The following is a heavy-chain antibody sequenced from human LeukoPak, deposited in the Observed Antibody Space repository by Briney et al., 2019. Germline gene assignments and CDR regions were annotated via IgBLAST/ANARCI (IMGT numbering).Heavy chain of an antibody. CDR1: GFTFSSYG. CDR3: ARATVATIAWGD. CDR2: ISYDGSNK. Sequence: GGSLRLSCAASGFTFSSYGMHWVRQAPGKGLEWVAVISYDGSNKYYADSVKGRFTISRDNSKNTLYLQMNSLRAEDTAVYYCARATVATIAWGDWGQGTLVTVSS. J-gene: IGHJ4*02. D-gene: IGHD5-24*01. V-gene: IGHV3-30*03.